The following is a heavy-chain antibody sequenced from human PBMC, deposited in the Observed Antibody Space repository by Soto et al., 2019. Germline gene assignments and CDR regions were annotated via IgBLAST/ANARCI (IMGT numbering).Heavy chain of an antibody. D-gene: IGHD3-22*01. CDR1: GGSISSYY. J-gene: IGHJ4*02. CDR2: IYYSGST. CDR3: ARGYYDSSGYYSEIGFDY. Sequence: QVQLQESGPGLVKHSETLSLTCTVSGGSISSYYWSWIRQPPGKGLEWIGYIYYSGSTNYNPSLKSRVTISVDTSKNQFSLKLSSVTAADTAVYYCARGYYDSSGYYSEIGFDYWGQGTLVTVSS. V-gene: IGHV4-59*01.